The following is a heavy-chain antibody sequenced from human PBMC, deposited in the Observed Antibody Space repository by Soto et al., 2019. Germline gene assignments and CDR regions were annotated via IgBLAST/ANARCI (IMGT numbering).Heavy chain of an antibody. CDR1: GFSFRDFS. V-gene: IGHV3-23*01. Sequence: GSLRLSCAASGFSFRDFSMNWFRQAPGKGLEWVSFIDLSGTTTYYRDSVKGRFTMSKDKSRKTVYLQMNSLRVEDTAIYYCAKDRVPDGIYSSDYWGQGVLVTVSS. D-gene: IGHD2-15*01. CDR3: AKDRVPDGIYSSDY. CDR2: IDLSGTTT. J-gene: IGHJ4*02.